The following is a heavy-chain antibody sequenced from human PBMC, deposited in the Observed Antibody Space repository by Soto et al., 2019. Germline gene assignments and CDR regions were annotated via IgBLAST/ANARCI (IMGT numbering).Heavy chain of an antibody. D-gene: IGHD1-1*01. Sequence: GGSVKESCKTSGCTFINNGRNWVRQAPGRGGEGMGWISDYNANTKYAQNFHGRATLTTDTLTSTAFMELRSLRSDDTSVVYCARGSTHYNMDVWGQGTTVTVSS. CDR2: ISDYNANT. V-gene: IGHV1-18*04. J-gene: IGHJ6*02. CDR3: ARGSTHYNMDV. CDR1: GCTFINNG.